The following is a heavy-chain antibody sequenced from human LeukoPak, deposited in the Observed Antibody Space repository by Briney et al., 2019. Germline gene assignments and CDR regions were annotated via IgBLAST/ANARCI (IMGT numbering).Heavy chain of an antibody. CDR2: INPSAGST. J-gene: IGHJ4*02. CDR3: ARDRYCSGGSCYSDIDY. D-gene: IGHD2-15*01. Sequence: ASMKVSCKASGYTFTSYYMHWVRQAPGQGLEWMGIINPSAGSTSYAQKFQGGVTITMDTSTSTVYMELSSLRSEDTAVYYCARDRYCSGGSCYSDIDYWGQGTLVTVSS. V-gene: IGHV1-46*01. CDR1: GYTFTSYY.